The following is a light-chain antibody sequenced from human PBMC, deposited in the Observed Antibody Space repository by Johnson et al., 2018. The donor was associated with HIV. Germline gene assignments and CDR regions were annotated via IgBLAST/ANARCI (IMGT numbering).Light chain of an antibody. CDR2: ENN. J-gene: IGLJ1*01. Sequence: QLVLTQPPSVSAAPGQKVTISCSGSSSNIGNNYVSWYRHFPGTAPKLLIYENNKRPSGIPDRFSGSKSGTSATLGITGLQTGDEADYYFGTWDSSLSTSVFGTGTKVTVL. V-gene: IGLV1-51*02. CDR3: GTWDSSLSTSV. CDR1: SSNIGNNY.